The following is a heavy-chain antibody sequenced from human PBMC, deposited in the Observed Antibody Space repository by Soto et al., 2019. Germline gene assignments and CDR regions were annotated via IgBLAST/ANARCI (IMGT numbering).Heavy chain of an antibody. D-gene: IGHD2-2*01. V-gene: IGHV4-30-4*01. CDR1: GGSISSGDYY. CDR2: IYYSGST. CDR3: ARVNRHCIDTSCYAGWFDP. Sequence: QVQLQESGPGLVKPSQTLSLTCTVSGGSISSGDYYWSWIRQPPGKGLECIGYIYYSGSTYYKPSLKSRVTISVDMSKNQFSLKLSSVTAADTAVYYCARVNRHCIDTSCYAGWFDPWGQGTLVTVSS. J-gene: IGHJ5*02.